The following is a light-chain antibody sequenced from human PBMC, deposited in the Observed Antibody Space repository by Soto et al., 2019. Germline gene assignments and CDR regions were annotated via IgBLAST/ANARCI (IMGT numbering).Light chain of an antibody. V-gene: IGKV3-15*01. Sequence: EILMTQSPATLSVSPGERATLSCRASRSVGSNLAWYQQKPGQSPRLLIYDASTRATAIPARFRGSGSGTEFTLTISSLQSEDFAVYSCQQYNNWPSWTFGQGTKVEIK. CDR2: DAS. J-gene: IGKJ1*01. CDR1: RSVGSN. CDR3: QQYNNWPSWT.